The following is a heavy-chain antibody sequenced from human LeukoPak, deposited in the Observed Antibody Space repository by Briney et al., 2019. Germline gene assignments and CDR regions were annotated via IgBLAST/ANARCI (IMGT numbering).Heavy chain of an antibody. CDR1: GFTFSNYG. D-gene: IGHD1-26*01. CDR2: IWYDGSNK. CDR3: ARGRGFSGSLDY. Sequence: PGGSLRLSCAASGFTFSNYGMHWVRQAPGKGLEWVAVIWYDGSNKYYADSVKGRFTISRDNSKNTLYLQMNSLRAEDTAVYYCARGRGFSGSLDYWGQGTLVTVSS. V-gene: IGHV3-33*08. J-gene: IGHJ4*02.